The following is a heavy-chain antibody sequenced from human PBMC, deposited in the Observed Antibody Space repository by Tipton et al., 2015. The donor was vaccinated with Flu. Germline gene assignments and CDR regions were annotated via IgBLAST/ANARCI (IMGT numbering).Heavy chain of an antibody. CDR3: ARDSGYDASGDLDY. D-gene: IGHD5-12*01. J-gene: IGHJ4*02. CDR1: GYSFTSYG. CDR2: ISAYNGNT. Sequence: LVQSGAEVKKPGASVKVSCKASGYSFTSYGITWVRQAPGQGLEWMGWISAYNGNTNFAQKLQGRVTMTTDTSTSTAYMELRSLRSDDTAMFFCARDSGYDASGDLDYWGQGTLVTVSS. V-gene: IGHV1-18*01.